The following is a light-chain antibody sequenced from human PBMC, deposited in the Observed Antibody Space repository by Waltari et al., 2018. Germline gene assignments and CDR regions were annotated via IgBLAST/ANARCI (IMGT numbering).Light chain of an antibody. CDR2: GAS. V-gene: IGKV3-15*01. J-gene: IGKJ2*01. Sequence: EILMTQSPPTLSVSPGESATLSCRASQSIARNLAWYQQKPGQAPRLLIYGASTRATGIPARFGGSGSGTEFTLTISSLQSEDFAVYYCQQYNSWRTFGQGTKLEIK. CDR3: QQYNSWRT. CDR1: QSIARN.